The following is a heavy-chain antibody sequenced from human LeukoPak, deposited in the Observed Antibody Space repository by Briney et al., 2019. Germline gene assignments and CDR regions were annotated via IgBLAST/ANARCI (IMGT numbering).Heavy chain of an antibody. V-gene: IGHV4-4*07. Sequence: PSETLSLTCTVSGGSISSYYWSWIRQPAGKGLEWIGRIYTSGSTNYNPSLKCRVTMSVDTSKSQFSLKLSSVTAADTAVYYCASEYYGSGSYFFDYWGQGTLVTVSS. CDR2: IYTSGST. CDR1: GGSISSYY. CDR3: ASEYYGSGSYFFDY. D-gene: IGHD3-10*01. J-gene: IGHJ4*02.